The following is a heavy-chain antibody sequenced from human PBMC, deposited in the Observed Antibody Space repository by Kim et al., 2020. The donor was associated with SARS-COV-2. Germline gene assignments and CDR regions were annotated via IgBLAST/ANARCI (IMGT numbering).Heavy chain of an antibody. J-gene: IGHJ4*01. D-gene: IGHD6-19*01. V-gene: IGHV2-5*02. CDR1: GFSITTSGLG. CDR3: AHATMKDQWLVIHEVPSIKESYYFDY. Sequence: SGPTLVKATQTLTLTCTFSGFSITTSGLGVGWIRQPPGKALEWLALIYWDDNKRYSPSLKSRLSITMDPSKNRVVLTVADMDPADTATYFCAHATMKDQWLVIHEVPSIKESYYFDYWGHGTLVTVSS. CDR2: IYWDDNK.